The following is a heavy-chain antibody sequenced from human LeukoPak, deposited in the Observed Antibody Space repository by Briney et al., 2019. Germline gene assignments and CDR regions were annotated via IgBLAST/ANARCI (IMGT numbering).Heavy chain of an antibody. CDR3: ARHGGGGESYPRVFDY. CDR2: IYYSGST. CDR1: GGSISPYY. V-gene: IGHV4-59*08. D-gene: IGHD1-26*01. J-gene: IGHJ4*02. Sequence: SETLSLTCTVSGGSISPYYWSWIRQPPGKGLEWIGYIYYSGSTNYNPSLNSRVTISVDTSKNQFSLKLSSVTAADTAVYYCARHGGGGESYPRVFDYWGRGSLVTVSS.